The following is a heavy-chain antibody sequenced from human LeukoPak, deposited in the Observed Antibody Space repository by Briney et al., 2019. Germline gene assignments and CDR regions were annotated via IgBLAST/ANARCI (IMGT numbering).Heavy chain of an antibody. CDR1: GYTFTSYD. J-gene: IGHJ4*02. Sequence: GASVKVSCKASGYTFTSYDINWVRQAPGQGLEWMGWINPNPNSGNTGFAQRFQGRVTISRNISVSTAYMELTSLRSDDTAVYYCARDLFYSVSGTYYNVGRVFNYWGQGTLVTVSS. CDR3: ARDLFYSVSGTYYNVGRVFNY. V-gene: IGHV1-8*01. CDR2: INPNPNSGNT. D-gene: IGHD3-10*01.